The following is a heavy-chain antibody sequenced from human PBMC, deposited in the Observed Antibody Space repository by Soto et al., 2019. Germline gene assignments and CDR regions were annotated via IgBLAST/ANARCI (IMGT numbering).Heavy chain of an antibody. CDR3: ASPVLHYSGHTSWSDL. CDR1: GFTFSSYW. D-gene: IGHD4-4*01. J-gene: IGHJ5*02. CDR2: IKSDGSST. Sequence: HPGGSLRLSCAASGFTFSSYWMHWVRQAPGKGLVWVARIKSDGSSTTYADSVKGRFTISRDNAKNTLYLQMNSLRAEDTAVYYCASPVLHYSGHTSWSDLWGQGTLVTLSS. V-gene: IGHV3-74*01.